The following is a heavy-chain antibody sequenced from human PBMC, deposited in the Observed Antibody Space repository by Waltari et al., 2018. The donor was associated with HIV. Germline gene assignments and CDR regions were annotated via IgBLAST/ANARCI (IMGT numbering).Heavy chain of an antibody. CDR3: ARDEAEMATLTAFDI. CDR1: RFTFSPYS. D-gene: IGHD5-12*01. Sequence: EVQLVASGGGLVKPGGSLSLPCAAPRFTFSPYSINWVRQAPGKGLEWVSSISSGSVYIYYADSVKGRFTISRDNAKNSLYLQMNSLRAEDTAVYYCARDEAEMATLTAFDIWGQGTMVTVSS. V-gene: IGHV3-21*01. CDR2: ISSGSVYI. J-gene: IGHJ3*02.